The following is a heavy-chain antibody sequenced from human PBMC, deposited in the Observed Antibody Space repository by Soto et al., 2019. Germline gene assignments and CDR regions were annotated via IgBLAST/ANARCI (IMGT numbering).Heavy chain of an antibody. CDR2: IYSSGST. J-gene: IGHJ5*01. Sequence: QLQLQESGPGLVKPSETLSLTCTVSGDSVSTRTCYWGWIRQPPGKGLEWIGSIYSSGSTYYNPSLKSRVSISVDTSKNHFSLKLSSVTAADSAVYYCARHNVEISTITRFDSWGQGTLVTVSS. D-gene: IGHD5-12*01. CDR3: ARHNVEISTITRFDS. V-gene: IGHV4-39*01. CDR1: GDSVSTRTCY.